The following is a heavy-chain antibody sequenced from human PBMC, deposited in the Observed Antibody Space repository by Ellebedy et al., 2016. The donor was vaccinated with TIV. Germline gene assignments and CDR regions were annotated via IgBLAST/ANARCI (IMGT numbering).Heavy chain of an antibody. D-gene: IGHD3-22*01. CDR2: IIPIFGTA. J-gene: IGHJ6*02. CDR3: ARGDSSGYFYYYYGMDV. V-gene: IGHV1-69*13. CDR1: GYTFTSYA. Sequence: SVKVSXXASGYTFTSYAISWVRQAPGQGLEWMGGIIPIFGTANYAQKFQGRVTITADESTSTAYMELSSLRSEDTAVYYCARGDSSGYFYYYYGMDVWGQGTTVTVSS.